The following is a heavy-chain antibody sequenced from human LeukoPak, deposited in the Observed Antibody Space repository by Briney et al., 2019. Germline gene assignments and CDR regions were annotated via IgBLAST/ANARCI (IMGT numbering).Heavy chain of an antibody. CDR2: IYYSGST. J-gene: IGHJ4*02. CDR3: ARQGYYSDY. D-gene: IGHD6-13*01. V-gene: IGHV4-59*08. CDR1: GGSISSYY. Sequence: SETLSLTCTVSGGSISSYYWSWIRQPPGKGLEWIGYIYYSGSTNYNPSLKSRVTISVDTSKNQFSLKLSSMTAADTAVYYCARQGYYSDYWGQGTLVTVSS.